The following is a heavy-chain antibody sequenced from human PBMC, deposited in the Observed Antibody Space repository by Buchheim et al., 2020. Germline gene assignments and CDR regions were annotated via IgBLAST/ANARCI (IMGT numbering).Heavy chain of an antibody. CDR1: GGSISSYY. V-gene: IGHV4-4*07. CDR2: IYSSGNT. CDR3: ARDPSPNTGWFGGY. J-gene: IGHJ4*02. Sequence: QVQLQESGPGLVKSSETLSLACTVSGGSISSYYWSWIRQPAGKGLEWVGRIYSSGNTDYNPSLKSRVTMSVDTSKNQFSLNLRSVTAADTAVYYCARDPSPNTGWFGGYWGQGIL. D-gene: IGHD3-10*01.